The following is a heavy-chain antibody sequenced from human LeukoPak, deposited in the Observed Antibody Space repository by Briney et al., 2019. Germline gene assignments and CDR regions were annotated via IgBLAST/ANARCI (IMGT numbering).Heavy chain of an antibody. CDR1: GYTFTGDW. J-gene: IGHJ4*02. V-gene: IGHV5-51*01. CDR3: ANGHNFDY. Sequence: GESLKISCKASGYTFTGDWIGWVRQMPGKGLEWMGIIYPGDSDTRYSPSFQGQVTISADKSISTAYLQWSSLKASDTAMYYCANGHNFDYWGQGTLVTVSS. CDR2: IYPGDSDT.